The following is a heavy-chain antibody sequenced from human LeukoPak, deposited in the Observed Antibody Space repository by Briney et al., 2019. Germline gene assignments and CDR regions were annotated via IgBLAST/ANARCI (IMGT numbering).Heavy chain of an antibody. CDR3: AGTEGPGYCSGGSCYGSLDY. CDR2: IYTSGST. Sequence: SETLSLTCTVSGGSISSYYWSWIRQPPGKGLEWIGYIYTSGSTNYNPSLRSRVTISVDTSKNQFSLKLSSVTAADTAVYYCAGTEGPGYCSGGSCYGSLDYWGQGTLVTVSS. D-gene: IGHD2-15*01. CDR1: GGSISSYY. V-gene: IGHV4-4*09. J-gene: IGHJ4*02.